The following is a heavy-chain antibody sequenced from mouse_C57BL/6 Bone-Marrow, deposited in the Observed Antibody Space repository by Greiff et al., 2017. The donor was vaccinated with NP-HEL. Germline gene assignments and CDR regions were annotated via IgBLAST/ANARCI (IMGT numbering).Heavy chain of an antibody. V-gene: IGHV5-15*01. CDR2: ISNLAYSI. CDR3: ARGWSGAMDY. D-gene: IGHD1-1*02. J-gene: IGHJ4*01. CDR1: GFTFSDYG. Sequence: EVKLMESGGGLVQPGGSLKLSCAASGFTFSDYGMAWVRQAPRKGPEWIAFISNLAYSIYYADTVTGRFTISRENAKNTLYLEMSSLRSEDTAMYYCARGWSGAMDYWGQGTSVTVSS.